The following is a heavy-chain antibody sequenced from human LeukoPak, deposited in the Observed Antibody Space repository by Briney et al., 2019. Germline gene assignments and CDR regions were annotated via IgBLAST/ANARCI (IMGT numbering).Heavy chain of an antibody. J-gene: IGHJ6*02. CDR1: GFTVSSNY. CDR2: IYSGGST. V-gene: IGHV3-66*04. Sequence: GGSLRLSCAASGFTVSSNYMSWVRQAPGKGLEWVSVIYSGGSTYYADSVKGRFTISRDNSKNTLYLQVNSLRAEDTAVYYCARLAAINGMDVWGQGTTVTVSS. CDR3: ARLAAINGMDV. D-gene: IGHD2-2*02.